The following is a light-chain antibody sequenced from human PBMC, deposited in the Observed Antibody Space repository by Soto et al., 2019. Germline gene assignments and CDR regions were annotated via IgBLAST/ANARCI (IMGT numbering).Light chain of an antibody. CDR2: AAS. CDR3: QQNYSTPWT. J-gene: IGKJ1*01. CDR1: QSVSTY. Sequence: DIQLTQSPSSLSACVGDRVTITYRASQSVSTYLSWYQQKAGKAPKLLIYAASSLQTEVPSRFSGSRSGTDFTLTISGLQREDFATYYCQQNYSTPWTFGQGTKVDIK. V-gene: IGKV1-39*01.